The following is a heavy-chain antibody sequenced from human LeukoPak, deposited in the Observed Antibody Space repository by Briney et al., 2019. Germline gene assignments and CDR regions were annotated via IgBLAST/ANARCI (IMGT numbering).Heavy chain of an antibody. J-gene: IGHJ4*02. CDR2: INHSGST. D-gene: IGHD3-10*01. Sequence: PGGSLRLSCAASGFTFSSYEMNWVRQAPGKGLEWIGEINHSGSTNYNPSLKSRVTISVDTSKNQFSLKLSSVAAADTAVYYCARAGGRTYYYGSRRPGFDYWGQGTLVTVSS. V-gene: IGHV4-34*01. CDR1: GFTFSSYE. CDR3: ARAGGRTYYYGSRRPGFDY.